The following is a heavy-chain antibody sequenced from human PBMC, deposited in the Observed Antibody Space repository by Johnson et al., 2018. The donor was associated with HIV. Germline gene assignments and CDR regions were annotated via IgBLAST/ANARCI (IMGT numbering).Heavy chain of an antibody. CDR2: IRNKATSYTT. Sequence: VQLVESGGGLVQPGGSLRLSCVASGFTFSDYYMDWVRQAPGKGLEWVGRIRNKATSYTTEDAASVKGSFTISRDDSKNSLYLQMNSLKTEDAAVYYCARCYYDSGGYADAFDIWGQGTMVTVSS. D-gene: IGHD3-22*01. CDR1: GFTFSDYY. V-gene: IGHV3-72*01. J-gene: IGHJ3*02. CDR3: ARCYYDSGGYADAFDI.